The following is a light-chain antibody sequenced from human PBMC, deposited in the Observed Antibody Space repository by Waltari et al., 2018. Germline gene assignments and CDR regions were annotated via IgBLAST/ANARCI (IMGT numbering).Light chain of an antibody. CDR3: QQYFTTFTVT. J-gene: IGKJ4*01. CDR1: QTISSY. V-gene: IGKV1-39*01. Sequence: DIQMTQSPSSLSASVGDRVTITCRASQTISSYLNWYQQKPGKAPHLLIYTASSLQSGVPSRFSGSGSGTDFTLTISSLQPEDVAVYYCQQYFTTFTVTFGGGTKVEIK. CDR2: TAS.